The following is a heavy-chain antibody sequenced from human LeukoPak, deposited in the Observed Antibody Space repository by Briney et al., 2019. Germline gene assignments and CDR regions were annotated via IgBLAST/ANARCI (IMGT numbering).Heavy chain of an antibody. CDR3: ARGWRDSSSWSRFDY. CDR1: GYTVSSQY. Sequence: PGGCLRLSCATPGYTVSSQYMSSVPQAPAKVLEWVSVIHSGGSTYYADSVKGRFTISRDNSKNTLYLQMNSLRSEDTAVYYCARGWRDSSSWSRFDYWGQGTLVTVSS. J-gene: IGHJ4*02. CDR2: IHSGGST. D-gene: IGHD6-13*01. V-gene: IGHV3-53*05.